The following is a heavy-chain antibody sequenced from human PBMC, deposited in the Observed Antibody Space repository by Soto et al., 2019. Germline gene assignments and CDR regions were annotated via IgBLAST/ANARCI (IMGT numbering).Heavy chain of an antibody. CDR2: ISAYNGNT. CDR3: AREDRWYFDL. V-gene: IGHV1-18*01. J-gene: IGHJ2*01. Sequence: QVQLVQSGAEVKKPGASVKVSCKASGYTFTSYGISWVRQAPGQGLAWMGWISAYNGNTNYAQKLMGKVTMTTDTSTRRGYMELRSLRADDTAVYYGAREDRWYFDLWGRGTLVTVSS. CDR1: GYTFTSYG.